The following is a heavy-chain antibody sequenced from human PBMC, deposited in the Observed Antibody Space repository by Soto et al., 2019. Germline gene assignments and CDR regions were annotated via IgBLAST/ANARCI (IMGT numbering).Heavy chain of an antibody. J-gene: IGHJ4*02. CDR3: ASSASPDAY. Sequence: EVQLVESGGGLVQPGGSLRLSCVASGFIFNSYSMNWVRQAPGKGLEWISYINSGSTSVFYADSVKCRFTISRDNAKNSLYLQMNSLRAEDTAVYYCASSASPDAYWGQGTLVTVDS. CDR2: INSGSTSV. CDR1: GFIFNSYS. V-gene: IGHV3-48*01. D-gene: IGHD1-26*01.